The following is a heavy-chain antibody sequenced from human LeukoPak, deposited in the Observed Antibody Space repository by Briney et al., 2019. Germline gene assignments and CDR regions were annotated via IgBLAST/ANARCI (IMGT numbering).Heavy chain of an antibody. CDR2: IRYDGGNK. V-gene: IGHV3-30*02. J-gene: IGHJ4*02. Sequence: GGSLRLSCAASGFTFSSYGMHWVRQAPGKGLEWVAFIRYDGGNKYYADSVKGRFTISRDNSKNTLYLQMNSLRAEDTAVYYCAKVLDSLNSCWRYYFDYWGQGTLVTVSS. D-gene: IGHD2-2*01. CDR3: AKVLDSLNSCWRYYFDY. CDR1: GFTFSSYG.